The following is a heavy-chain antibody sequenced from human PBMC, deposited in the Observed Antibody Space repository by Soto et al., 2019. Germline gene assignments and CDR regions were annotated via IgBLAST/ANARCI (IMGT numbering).Heavy chain of an antibody. V-gene: IGHV3-23*01. Sequence: GGSLRVSCAASGFTFSSYAMSWVRQAPGKGLEWVSAISGSGGSTYYADSVKGRFTISRDNSKNTLYLQMNSLRAEDTAVYYCAKEPYISGGSQHWFDPWGQGTLVTVSS. J-gene: IGHJ5*02. CDR3: AKEPYISGGSQHWFDP. CDR1: GFTFSSYA. D-gene: IGHD2-15*01. CDR2: ISGSGGST.